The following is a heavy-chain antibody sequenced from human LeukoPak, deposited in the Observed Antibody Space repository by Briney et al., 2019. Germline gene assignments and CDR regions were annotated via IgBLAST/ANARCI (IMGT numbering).Heavy chain of an antibody. J-gene: IGHJ4*02. D-gene: IGHD3-9*01. Sequence: GGSLRLSCAASGFTFSSYSMNWVRQAPGKGLEWVSSISSSSSYIYYADSVKGRFTISRDNAKNSLYLQMNSLRAEDTAVYYCARGLTPHVLRYLDWPPSGYWGQGTLVTVSS. CDR3: ARGLTPHVLRYLDWPPSGY. CDR2: ISSSSSYI. CDR1: GFTFSSYS. V-gene: IGHV3-21*01.